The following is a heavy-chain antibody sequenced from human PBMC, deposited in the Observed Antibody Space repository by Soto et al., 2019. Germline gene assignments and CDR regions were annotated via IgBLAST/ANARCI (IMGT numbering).Heavy chain of an antibody. D-gene: IGHD3-10*01. CDR1: GFTFSSYA. CDR2: FSGNSVST. V-gene: IGHV3-23*01. Sequence: GGSLRLSCAASGFTFSSYAMSWVRQAPGKGLEWVSAFSGNSVSTYYADSVKGRFTISRDNSKNTLYLQMNSLRAEDTAVYYCAGYYYGSGNYPDYWGQGTLVTVSS. J-gene: IGHJ4*02. CDR3: AGYYYGSGNYPDY.